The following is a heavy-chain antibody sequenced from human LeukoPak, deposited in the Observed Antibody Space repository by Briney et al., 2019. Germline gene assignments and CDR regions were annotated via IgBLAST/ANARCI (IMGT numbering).Heavy chain of an antibody. Sequence: GGSLRLACAASGFTFSSNWMSWVRQAPGKGLEWVANIKQDGSQKYYVDSVKGRFTISRDNAKNSLYLQINSLRAEDTAVYYCARDETGTTQYWGQGTLVTVSS. CDR1: GFTFSSNW. D-gene: IGHD1-1*01. CDR3: ARDETGTTQY. V-gene: IGHV3-7*01. J-gene: IGHJ4*02. CDR2: IKQDGSQK.